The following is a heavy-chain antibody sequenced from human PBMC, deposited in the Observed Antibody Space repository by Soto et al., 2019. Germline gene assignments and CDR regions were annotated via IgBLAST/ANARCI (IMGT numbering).Heavy chain of an antibody. J-gene: IGHJ6*02. CDR2: ISPYNNNR. D-gene: IGHD6-13*01. CDR1: GYTFTGYY. V-gene: IGHV1-18*04. Sequence: GSSVKVACNASGYTFTGYYMHWVRQAPGQGLEWMGWISPYNNNRNYAQHLQGRVTMSTDTSTSTAYMDLRSLTSDDTAVYYCVRDTEEQQPWGQGTTVTVSS. CDR3: VRDTEEQQP.